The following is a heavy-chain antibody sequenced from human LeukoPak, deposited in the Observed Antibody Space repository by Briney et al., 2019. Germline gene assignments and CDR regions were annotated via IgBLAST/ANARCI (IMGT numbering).Heavy chain of an antibody. D-gene: IGHD6-19*01. CDR3: ARASRIAGAGTGSDY. CDR2: ISAYNGNT. V-gene: IGHV1-18*01. CDR1: GYTFTSYG. Sequence: GASVKVSCKVSGYTFTSYGISWVRQAPGQGLEWMGWISAYNGNTNYAQKLQGRVTMTTDTSTSTAYMELRSLRSDDEALYDCARASRIAGAGTGSDYWGQGTLVTISS. J-gene: IGHJ4*02.